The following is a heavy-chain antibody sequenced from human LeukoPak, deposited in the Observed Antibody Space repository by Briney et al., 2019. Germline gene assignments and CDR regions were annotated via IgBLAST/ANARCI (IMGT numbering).Heavy chain of an antibody. CDR2: INPNSGGT. J-gene: IGHJ4*02. V-gene: IGHV1-2*04. D-gene: IGHD3-16*01. CDR3: AREFPVLFPTAPRGYYFDY. Sequence: ASVKVSCKASGYTFTGYYMHWVRQAPGQGLEWMGWINPNSGGTNYAQKFQGWVTMTRDTSISTAYMELSRLRSDDTAVYYCAREFPVLFPTAPRGYYFDYWGQGALVTVSS. CDR1: GYTFTGYY.